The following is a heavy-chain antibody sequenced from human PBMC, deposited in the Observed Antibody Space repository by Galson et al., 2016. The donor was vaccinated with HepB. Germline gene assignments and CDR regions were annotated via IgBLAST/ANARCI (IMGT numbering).Heavy chain of an antibody. J-gene: IGHJ4*02. D-gene: IGHD4/OR15-4a*01. Sequence: SLRLSCAASGFTFRDYYMDWVRQAPGEGLEWVGRSSNKANNYTTAYAASVKGSFTISRDDSESSLYLQMNSLKTEDTAVYYCARVRAESYFNYWGQGDLVTVSS. CDR1: GFTFRDYY. CDR2: SSNKANNYTT. V-gene: IGHV3-72*01. CDR3: ARVRAESYFNY.